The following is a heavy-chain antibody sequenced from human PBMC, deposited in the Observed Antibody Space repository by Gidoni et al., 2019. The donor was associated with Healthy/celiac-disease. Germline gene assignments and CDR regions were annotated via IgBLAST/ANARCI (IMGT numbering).Heavy chain of an antibody. CDR1: GGTFSSYT. CDR3: ARDYSIAARPRYNWFDP. V-gene: IGHV1-69*08. D-gene: IGHD6-6*01. CDR2: VIPILGIA. Sequence: QVQLVQSGAEVKKPGSSVKVSCKASGGTFSSYTISWVRQAPGQGLEWMGRVIPILGIANYAQKFQGRVTITADKSTSTAYMELSSLRSEDTAVYYCARDYSIAARPRYNWFDPWGQGTLVTVSS. J-gene: IGHJ5*02.